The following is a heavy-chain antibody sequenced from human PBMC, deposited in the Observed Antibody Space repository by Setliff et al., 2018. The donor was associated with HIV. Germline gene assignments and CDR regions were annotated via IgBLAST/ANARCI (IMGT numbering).Heavy chain of an antibody. J-gene: IGHJ6*03. CDR3: ARGPSLTTVTTRGDYMDV. CDR2: IKTDGTST. D-gene: IGHD4-17*01. Sequence: GGSLRLSCAASGFTFSSNWMHWVRQAPGQGLVWVSRIKTDGTSTTYADSVKGRFTISRDDAKNTLYLQMNSLGGEDTAVYYCARGPSLTTVTTRGDYMDVWGKGTTVTVSS. CDR1: GFTFSSNW. V-gene: IGHV3-74*01.